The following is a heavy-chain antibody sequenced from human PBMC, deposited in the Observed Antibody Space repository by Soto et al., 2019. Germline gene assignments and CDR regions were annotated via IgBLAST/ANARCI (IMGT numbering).Heavy chain of an antibody. D-gene: IGHD2-2*01. CDR3: ASPVVPAAKDYYYYYMDV. J-gene: IGHJ6*03. Sequence: GGSLRLSCAASGFTFSSYSMNWIRQAPGKGLEWVLYISSSSSTIYYADSVKGRFTISRDNAKNSLYLQMNSLRAEDTAVYYCASPVVPAAKDYYYYYMDVWGKGTTVTVSS. V-gene: IGHV3-48*01. CDR1: GFTFSSYS. CDR2: ISSSSSTI.